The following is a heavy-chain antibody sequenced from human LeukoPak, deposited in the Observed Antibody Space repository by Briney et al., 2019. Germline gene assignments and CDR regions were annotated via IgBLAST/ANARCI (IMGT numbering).Heavy chain of an antibody. D-gene: IGHD4-17*01. V-gene: IGHV3-30*03. Sequence: PGGSLRLSCAASGFTFSSYGMLCARHAPGKGLEGVAVISYDGSNKYYADSVKGRFTISRDNAKNSLYLQMNSLRAEDAAVYYCARAYDYGDYNDHWGQGTLVTVSS. J-gene: IGHJ4*02. CDR1: GFTFSSYG. CDR3: ARAYDYGDYNDH. CDR2: ISYDGSNK.